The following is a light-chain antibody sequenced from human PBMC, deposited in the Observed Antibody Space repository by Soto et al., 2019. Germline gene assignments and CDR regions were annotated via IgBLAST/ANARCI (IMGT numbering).Light chain of an antibody. Sequence: DIQMTQSPSTLSASVGDRLTITCRASQSIRSWLAWYQQKPGKAPKLLIYEASSFESGVPSRFSGSGSGTEFTLTISSLQPDDFATYYCQQYNSYPYTFGQGTKLQIK. CDR2: EAS. V-gene: IGKV1-5*03. J-gene: IGKJ2*01. CDR1: QSIRSW. CDR3: QQYNSYPYT.